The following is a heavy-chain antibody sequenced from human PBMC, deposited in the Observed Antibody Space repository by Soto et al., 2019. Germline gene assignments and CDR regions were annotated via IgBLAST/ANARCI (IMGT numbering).Heavy chain of an antibody. V-gene: IGHV3-23*01. CDR2: ISASGDFT. J-gene: IGHJ5*02. CDR3: AKGFMTSGYYH. Sequence: GGSLRLSCAASGFTFTDYAMNWVRQAPGKGLEWVSIISASGDFTYYSNSVKGRFTVSRDNSKNTLFLQMNSLRVEDTAVYYCAKGFMTSGYYHWGQGTLVTVSS. CDR1: GFTFTDYA. D-gene: IGHD3-22*01.